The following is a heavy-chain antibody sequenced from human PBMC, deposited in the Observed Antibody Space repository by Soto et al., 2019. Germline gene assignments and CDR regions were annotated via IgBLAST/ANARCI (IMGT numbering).Heavy chain of an antibody. CDR1: GGSVSSGSYY. D-gene: IGHD4-4*01. J-gene: IGHJ4*02. CDR3: ARTRITTVTYFDY. CDR2: IYYSGST. V-gene: IGHV4-61*01. Sequence: SEILSLTCTVSGGSVSSGSYYWSWIRQPPGKGLEWIGYIYYSGSTNYNPSLKSRVTISVDTSKNQFSLKLSSATAADTAVYYCARTRITTVTYFDYWGQGTLVTVSS.